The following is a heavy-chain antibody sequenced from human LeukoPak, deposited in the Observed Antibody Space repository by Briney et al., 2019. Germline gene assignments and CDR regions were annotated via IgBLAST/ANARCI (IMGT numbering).Heavy chain of an antibody. D-gene: IGHD1-26*01. J-gene: IGHJ4*02. CDR1: GFTFSSYS. CDR2: ISSSSSYI. V-gene: IGHV3-21*01. CDR3: ARDAEQRSFLDY. Sequence: PGGSLRLSCAASGFTFSSYSMTWVRQAPGKGLEWVSSISSSSSYIYYADSVKGRFTISRDNANNSLYLQMKSLRAEDTAVYYCARDAEQRSFLDYCGQGTLVTVSS.